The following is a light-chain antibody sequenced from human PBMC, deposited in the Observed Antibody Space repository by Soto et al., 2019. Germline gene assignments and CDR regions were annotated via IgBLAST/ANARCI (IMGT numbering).Light chain of an antibody. Sequence: DIQMTQSPSTLSASVGDSVTIKCRASQNIGNWLAWYQQRPGKAPNLLIYGASSLQTGVPTRFSGSGFGTEFTLIISSLQPDDFATYYCQQYDSYPYTFGQGTKLEIK. J-gene: IGKJ2*01. CDR2: GAS. CDR3: QQYDSYPYT. V-gene: IGKV1-5*01. CDR1: QNIGNW.